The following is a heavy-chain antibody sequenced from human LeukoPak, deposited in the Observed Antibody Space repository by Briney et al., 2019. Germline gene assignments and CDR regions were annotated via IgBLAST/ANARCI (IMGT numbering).Heavy chain of an antibody. CDR1: GFTFSSYA. CDR3: AKSGPYCSSTSCNYFDY. V-gene: IGHV3-23*01. D-gene: IGHD2-2*01. J-gene: IGHJ4*02. Sequence: GGSLRLSCAASGFTFSSYAMSWVRQAPGKGLEWVSAISGSGGSTYYADSVKGRFTISRDNSKNTLYLQMNSLRAEDTAVYYCAKSGPYCSSTSCNYFDYWGQGTLVTVSS. CDR2: ISGSGGST.